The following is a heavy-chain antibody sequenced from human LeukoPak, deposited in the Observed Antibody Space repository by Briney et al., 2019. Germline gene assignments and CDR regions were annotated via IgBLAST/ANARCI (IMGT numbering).Heavy chain of an antibody. D-gene: IGHD2-2*01. CDR1: GFTFSSYW. V-gene: IGHV3-7*01. Sequence: PGGSLRLSCAASGFTFSSYWMSWVRQAPGKGLEWVASIKQDGSEKYYVDSVKGRFTISRDNAKNSLYLQMNSLRVEDTAVYYCARVGGYCSSTSCYGWFDSWGQGTLVTVSS. J-gene: IGHJ5*01. CDR2: IKQDGSEK. CDR3: ARVGGYCSSTSCYGWFDS.